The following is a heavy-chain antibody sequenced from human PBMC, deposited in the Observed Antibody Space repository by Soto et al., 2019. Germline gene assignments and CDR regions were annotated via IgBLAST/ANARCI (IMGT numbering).Heavy chain of an antibody. V-gene: IGHV4-39*01. CDR1: GGSISSSSYY. Sequence: QLQLQESGPGLVKPSETLSLTCTVSGGSISSSSYYWGWIRQPPGKGLEWIGSIYYSGSTYYNPSLKSRVTISVDTSKNQFSLKLSSVTAADTAVYYCARHGYCSGGSCYTLDYWGQGTLVTVSS. D-gene: IGHD2-15*01. CDR2: IYYSGST. J-gene: IGHJ4*02. CDR3: ARHGYCSGGSCYTLDY.